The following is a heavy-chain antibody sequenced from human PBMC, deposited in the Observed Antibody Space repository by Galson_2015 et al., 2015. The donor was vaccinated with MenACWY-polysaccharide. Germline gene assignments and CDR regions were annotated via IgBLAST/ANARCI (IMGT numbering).Heavy chain of an antibody. Sequence: ATLSLPCAVSGSSISSGYFWGWIRPPPGQGLEWIASIFHSGTTYYNPSPKSRLTISVDTTKNQFSLKHSSGTAADTAVYYCARVEKYSGSFYILYWGQGTLVTVSS. V-gene: IGHV4-38-2*01. CDR3: ARVEKYSGSFYILY. J-gene: IGHJ4*02. CDR2: IFHSGTT. CDR1: GSSISSGYF. D-gene: IGHD1-26*01.